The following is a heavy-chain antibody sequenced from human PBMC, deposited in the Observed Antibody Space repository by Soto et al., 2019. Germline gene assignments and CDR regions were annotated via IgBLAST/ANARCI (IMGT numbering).Heavy chain of an antibody. Sequence: SQTLSLTCAIPGDSVSSNSAAWNWIRQSPSRGLEWLGRTYYRSKWYNDYAVSVKSRITINPDTSKNQFSLQLNSVTPEDTAVYYCARVVTEAVAAPWFDPWGQGTLVTVSS. V-gene: IGHV6-1*01. J-gene: IGHJ5*02. CDR1: GDSVSSNSAA. CDR3: ARVVTEAVAAPWFDP. CDR2: TYYRSKWYN. D-gene: IGHD6-19*01.